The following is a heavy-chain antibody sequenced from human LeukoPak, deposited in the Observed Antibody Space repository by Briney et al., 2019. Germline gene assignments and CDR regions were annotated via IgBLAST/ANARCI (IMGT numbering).Heavy chain of an antibody. V-gene: IGHV3-30*04. CDR2: ISYDGSKK. J-gene: IGHJ4*02. Sequence: TGGSLRLSCAASGFTFSNYGMHWVRQAPGKGLEWVTVISYDGSKKYYGDSVQGRFTVSRDNSKNTLYLQMTRLRIEDTAVYFCARDGEHNRPYWGQGTLVTVSS. CDR3: ARDGEHNRPY. CDR1: GFTFSNYG.